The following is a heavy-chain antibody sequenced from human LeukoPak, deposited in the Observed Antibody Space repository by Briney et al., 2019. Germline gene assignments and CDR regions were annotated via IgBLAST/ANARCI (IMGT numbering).Heavy chain of an antibody. V-gene: IGHV1-24*01. J-gene: IGHJ5*02. Sequence: ASVKVSCKVIGTTLTRLSIHWVRQAPGKGVAWMGGRDPEYGEKIYAQDFQRRITMTHDTSTDTAFLELTRLKSEDTALHCCASATKIWGSYRSWLDPWGQGSLVTVSS. CDR1: GTTLTRLS. CDR3: ASATKIWGSYRSWLDP. D-gene: IGHD3-16*02. CDR2: RDPEYGEK.